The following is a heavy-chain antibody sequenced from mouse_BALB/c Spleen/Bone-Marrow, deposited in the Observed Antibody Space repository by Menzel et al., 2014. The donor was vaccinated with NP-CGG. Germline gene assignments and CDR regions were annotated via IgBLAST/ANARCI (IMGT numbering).Heavy chain of an antibody. CDR3: TTGFAY. Sequence: DVKLVESGGGLVQPGGSMKLSCVASGFTFSNYWMNWVRQSPEKGLEWVAEIRLKSNNYATHYAESVKGRFTISRDDFKSSVYLQMNNLRAEDTGIYYCTTGFAYWGQGTLVTVSA. J-gene: IGHJ3*01. CDR1: GFTFSNYW. CDR2: IRLKSNNYAT. V-gene: IGHV6-6*02.